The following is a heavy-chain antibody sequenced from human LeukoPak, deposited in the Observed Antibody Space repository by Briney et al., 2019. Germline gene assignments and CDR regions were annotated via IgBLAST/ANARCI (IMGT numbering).Heavy chain of an antibody. CDR1: EFALERYT. V-gene: IGHV3-21*01. CDR2: ISGVGASYI. CDR3: ARDNGHRYDFLAAKWYFDL. Sequence: PGGSLRLSCEVSEFALERYTMSWVRQAPGKGLEWVSSISGVGASYIFYADSVKGRFTISRDNARNSLYLQMDSLKVEDTALYYCARDNGHRYDFLAAKWYFDLWGRGTLVSVSS. D-gene: IGHD3-3*01. J-gene: IGHJ2*01.